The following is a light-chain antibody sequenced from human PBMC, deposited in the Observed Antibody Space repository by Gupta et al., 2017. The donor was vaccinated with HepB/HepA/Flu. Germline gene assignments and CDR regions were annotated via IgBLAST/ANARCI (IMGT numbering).Light chain of an antibody. Sequence: EIVMTQSPVTLSVSPGGGATLSCRASQTVSSDLAWYQQQPGQSPRRLMYGASTRASGSPARCSGSGAGTEYTLTSVSLQSEDFVADYWRQYYDGPITFGEGTRLEIK. CDR1: QTVSSD. V-gene: IGKV3-15*01. CDR2: GAS. J-gene: IGKJ5*01. CDR3: RQYYDGPIT.